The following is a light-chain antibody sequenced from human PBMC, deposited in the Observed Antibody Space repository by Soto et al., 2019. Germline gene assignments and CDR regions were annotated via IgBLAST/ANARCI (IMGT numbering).Light chain of an antibody. V-gene: IGKV1-39*01. CDR3: QQTSDTPRLS. Sequence: DIQLTQSPSSLSASVGDRVTITCRASQSISSSLNWFQQKPGKAPKLLIYAASSLQSGVPSRFFGSGSGTDFTLTISSLQPEDFATYSGQQTSDTPRLSFGGGTKVEIK. CDR1: QSISSS. J-gene: IGKJ4*01. CDR2: AAS.